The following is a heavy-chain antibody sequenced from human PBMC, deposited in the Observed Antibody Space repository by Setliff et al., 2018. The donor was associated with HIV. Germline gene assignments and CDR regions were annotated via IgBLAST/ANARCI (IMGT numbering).Heavy chain of an antibody. CDR3: ARGDSSPWFDP. CDR2: ISHSGNT. Sequence: SETLSLTCTVSGDSINTHYWSWIRQPPGKGLEWIGCISHSGNTNFNPSLNSRVTISLDTSKNQFSLRLTSLTAADTAIYYCARGDSSPWFDPWGPGTLVTVSS. J-gene: IGHJ5*02. V-gene: IGHV4-59*11. CDR1: GDSINTHY.